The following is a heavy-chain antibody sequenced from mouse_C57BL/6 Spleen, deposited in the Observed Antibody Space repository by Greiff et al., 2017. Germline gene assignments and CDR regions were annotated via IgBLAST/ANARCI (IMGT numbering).Heavy chain of an antibody. CDR3: VGGYDADYYAMDY. Sequence: VQLQQPGPELVKPGASVKISCKASGYSFTDYNMNWVKQSNGKSLEWIGVINPNYGTTSYNQKFKGKATLTVDQSSSTAYMQLNSLTSEDSAVYYCVGGYDADYYAMDYWGQGTSVTVSS. CDR1: GYSFTDYN. J-gene: IGHJ4*01. CDR2: INPNYGTT. V-gene: IGHV1-39*01. D-gene: IGHD2-2*01.